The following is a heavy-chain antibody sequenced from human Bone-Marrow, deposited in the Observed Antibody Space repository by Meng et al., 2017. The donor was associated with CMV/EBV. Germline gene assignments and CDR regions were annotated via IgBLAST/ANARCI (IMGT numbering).Heavy chain of an antibody. CDR1: GGSISSSSDY. V-gene: IGHV4-61*05. Sequence: SETLSLTCTVAGGSISSSSDYWGWIRQPTGKGLEWIGYIYYSGSTNYNPSLKSRVTISVDTSKNQFSLKLSSVTAADTAVYYCARASPGYYYYYGMDVWGQGTTVTVSS. J-gene: IGHJ6*02. CDR2: IYYSGST. CDR3: ARASPGYYYYYGMDV.